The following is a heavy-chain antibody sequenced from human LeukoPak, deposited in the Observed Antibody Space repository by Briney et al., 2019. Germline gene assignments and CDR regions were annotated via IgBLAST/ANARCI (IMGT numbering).Heavy chain of an antibody. CDR1: GFMFSSYS. CDR3: ARGLTGDAFDI. CDR2: ISTSSRNI. Sequence: GGSLRLSCAASGFMFSSYSMNWVRQAPGKGLEWVSCISTSSRNIFQADSVKGRFTISRDNAKNSLYLQMNSLRAGDTAVYYCARGLTGDAFDIWGQGTMVTVSS. J-gene: IGHJ3*02. V-gene: IGHV3-21*01. D-gene: IGHD7-27*01.